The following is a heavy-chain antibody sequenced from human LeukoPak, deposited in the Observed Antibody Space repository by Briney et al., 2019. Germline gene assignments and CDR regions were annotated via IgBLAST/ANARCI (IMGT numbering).Heavy chain of an antibody. CDR3: ARVAAYYDSSGYSYY. V-gene: IGHV1-18*04. CDR1: GYTFTGYY. J-gene: IGHJ4*02. D-gene: IGHD3-22*01. Sequence: ASVKVSCKASGYTFTGYYMHWVRQAPGQGLEWMGWISAYNGNTNYAQKLQGRVTMTTDTSTSTAYMELRSLRSDDTAVYYCARVAAYYDSSGYSYYWGQGTLVTVSS. CDR2: ISAYNGNT.